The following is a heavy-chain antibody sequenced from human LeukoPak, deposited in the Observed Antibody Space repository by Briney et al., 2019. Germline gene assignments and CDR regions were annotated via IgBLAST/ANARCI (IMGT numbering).Heavy chain of an antibody. J-gene: IGHJ4*02. D-gene: IGHD1-26*01. Sequence: PGGSLRFSCAASRFTVSSNEMSWVRQAPRKGLEWVSSISGGSTYYADSRKGRFTISRDNSKNTLHLQMNSLRAEDTAVYSPKSTRIVGVLINNYWGQGTLVTVSS. CDR2: ISGGST. CDR1: RFTVSSNE. CDR3: KSTRIVGVLINNY. V-gene: IGHV3-38-3*01.